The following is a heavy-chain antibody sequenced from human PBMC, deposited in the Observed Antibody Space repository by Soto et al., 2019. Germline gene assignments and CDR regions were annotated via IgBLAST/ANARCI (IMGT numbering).Heavy chain of an antibody. CDR2: ISVTDENT. D-gene: IGHD6-25*01. CDR1: GFTFSSYA. J-gene: IGHJ3*02. Sequence: AGGSLRLSCAASGFTFSSYAMSWVRQAPGKGLEWVSGISVTDENTYYADSVKGRFTISRDNSKDTLYLQMNSLRAEGTAVYYCAKARRTAAVYDVFDIWGQGTVVTVSS. CDR3: AKARRTAAVYDVFDI. V-gene: IGHV3-23*01.